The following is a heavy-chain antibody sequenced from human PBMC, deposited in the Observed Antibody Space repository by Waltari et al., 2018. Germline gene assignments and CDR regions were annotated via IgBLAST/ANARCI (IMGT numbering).Heavy chain of an antibody. V-gene: IGHV4-34*01. Sequence: QVQLQQWGAGLLKPSETLSLTCAVYGGSFSAYYWSWIRQSPGKGLEWIGEINHGGDTNYNPSLKSRVTISVDTSKKQFSLKLTSVTAADTAVYYCARDNSDISDAFDIWGQGTMVTVSS. D-gene: IGHD1-20*01. J-gene: IGHJ3*02. CDR2: INHGGDT. CDR1: GGSFSAYY. CDR3: ARDNSDISDAFDI.